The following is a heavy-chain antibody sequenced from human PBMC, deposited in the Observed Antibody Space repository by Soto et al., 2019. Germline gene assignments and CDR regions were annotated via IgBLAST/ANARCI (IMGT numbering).Heavy chain of an antibody. Sequence: QVQLQQWGAGLLKPSETLSLTCAVYGGSFSGYYWSWIRQPPGKGLEWIGEINHSGSTNYNPSLKSRVTISVDTSKNQFSLKLSSVTAADTAVYYCARKRITSLGFEPWGQGTLVTVSS. J-gene: IGHJ5*02. CDR1: GGSFSGYY. CDR2: INHSGST. V-gene: IGHV4-34*01. CDR3: ARKRITSLGFEP. D-gene: IGHD3-3*01.